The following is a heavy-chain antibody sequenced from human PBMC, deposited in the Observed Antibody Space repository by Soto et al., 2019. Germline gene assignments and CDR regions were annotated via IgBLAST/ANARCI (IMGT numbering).Heavy chain of an antibody. CDR1: GGSVGSVDYY. V-gene: IGHV4-61*08. D-gene: IGHD3-22*01. CDR3: VRPDYADRTFDL. Sequence: SETLSLTCIVSGGSVGSVDYYWSWIREPPGRARGLSGYSQYSENTNYKSSLKSRVTISVDRSRNQFSLKLTSVTAADTAVYYCVRPDYADRTFDLWGQGTKVTVSS. J-gene: IGHJ3*01. CDR2: SQYSENT.